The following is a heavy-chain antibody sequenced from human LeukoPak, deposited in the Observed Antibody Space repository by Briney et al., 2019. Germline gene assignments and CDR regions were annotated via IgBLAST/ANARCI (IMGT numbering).Heavy chain of an antibody. J-gene: IGHJ4*02. D-gene: IGHD1-26*01. CDR3: ASEVEVGARYFGY. V-gene: IGHV4-34*01. CDR1: GGSFSGYY. Sequence: SETLSLTCAVYGGSFSGYYWSWIRQPPGKGLEWIGEINHSGSTNYNPSLKSRVTISVDTSQNLFTLKLSSVTTADTAVYYCASEVEVGARYFGYWGQGTLVTVSS. CDR2: INHSGST.